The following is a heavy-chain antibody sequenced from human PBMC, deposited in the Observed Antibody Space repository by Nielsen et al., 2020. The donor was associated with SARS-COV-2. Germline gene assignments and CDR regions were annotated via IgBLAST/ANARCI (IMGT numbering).Heavy chain of an antibody. D-gene: IGHD3-22*01. CDR2: IYYSRST. V-gene: IGHV4-31*03. J-gene: IGHJ3*02. CDR3: ARSPITMIVVVNAFDI. Sequence: SETLSLTCTVSGGSISSGGYYWSWIRQHPGKGLEWIGYIYYSRSTYYNPSLKSRVTISVDTSKNQFSLKLSSVTAADTAVYYCARSPITMIVVVNAFDIGGQGTMVTVSS. CDR1: GGSISSGGYY.